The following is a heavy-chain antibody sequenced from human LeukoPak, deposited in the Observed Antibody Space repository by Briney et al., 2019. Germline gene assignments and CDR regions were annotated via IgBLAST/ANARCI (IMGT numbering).Heavy chain of an antibody. Sequence: ASVKVSCKASGGTFSSYAISWVRQAPGQGLEWMGGIIPIFGTANYAQKFQGRVTITTDESTSTAYMELSSLRSEDTAVYYCYYGSGSEIDYWGQGTLVTVSS. J-gene: IGHJ4*02. CDR1: GGTFSSYA. CDR2: IIPIFGTA. V-gene: IGHV1-69*05. CDR3: YYGSGSEIDY. D-gene: IGHD3-10*01.